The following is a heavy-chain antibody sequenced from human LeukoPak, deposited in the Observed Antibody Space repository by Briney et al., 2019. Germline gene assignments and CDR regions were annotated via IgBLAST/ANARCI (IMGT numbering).Heavy chain of an antibody. CDR3: ARRRIRGRTWFDP. Sequence: SETLSLTCAVYGGSFSGYYWSWIRQPPGKGLEWIGEINHGGSTNYNPSLKSRVTISVDTSKNQFSLKLSSVTAADTAVYYCARRRIRGRTWFDPWGQGTLVTVSS. V-gene: IGHV4-34*01. CDR2: INHGGST. CDR1: GGSFSGYY. J-gene: IGHJ5*02. D-gene: IGHD3-10*01.